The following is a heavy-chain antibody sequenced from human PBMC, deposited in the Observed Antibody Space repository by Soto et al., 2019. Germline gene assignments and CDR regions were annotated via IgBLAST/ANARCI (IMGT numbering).Heavy chain of an antibody. J-gene: IGHJ6*02. V-gene: IGHV3-30-3*01. CDR2: ISYDGSNK. CDR1: GFTFSSYA. CDR3: AREETPPGIWYYYFGMDV. Sequence: QVQLVESGGGVVQPGRSLRLSCAASGFTFSSYAMHWVRQAPGKGLEWVAVISYDGSNKYYADSVKGRFTISRDNSKNTLYLQMNSLRAEDTAVYYCAREETPPGIWYYYFGMDVWGPGTTVTVSS. D-gene: IGHD1-20*01.